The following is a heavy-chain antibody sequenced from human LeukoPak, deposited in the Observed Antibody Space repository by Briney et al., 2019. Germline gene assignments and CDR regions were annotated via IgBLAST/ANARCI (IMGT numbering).Heavy chain of an antibody. J-gene: IGHJ6*03. Sequence: ASVKVSCKASGYTFTGYYMHWVRQAPGQGLEWMGWINPNSGGTNYAQKFQGRVTMTRDTSISTACMELSRLRSDDTAVYYCARSSSSWYLSYYYYYMDVWGKGTTVTVSS. CDR1: GYTFTGYY. V-gene: IGHV1-2*02. CDR2: INPNSGGT. CDR3: ARSSSSWYLSYYYYYMDV. D-gene: IGHD6-13*01.